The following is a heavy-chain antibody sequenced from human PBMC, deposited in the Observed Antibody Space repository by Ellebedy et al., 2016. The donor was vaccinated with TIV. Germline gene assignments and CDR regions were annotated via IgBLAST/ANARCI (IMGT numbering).Heavy chain of an antibody. D-gene: IGHD3-10*01. CDR1: GYTFTSYG. CDR3: ARGSNLWFGELLPFDY. J-gene: IGHJ4*02. CDR2: ISAYNGNT. V-gene: IGHV1-18*01. Sequence: ASVKVSCKASGYTFTSYGISWVRQAPGQGLEWMGWISAYNGNTNYAQKLQGRVTMTTDTSTSTAYMELRSLRSDDTAVYYCARGSNLWFGELLPFDYWGQGTLVTVSS.